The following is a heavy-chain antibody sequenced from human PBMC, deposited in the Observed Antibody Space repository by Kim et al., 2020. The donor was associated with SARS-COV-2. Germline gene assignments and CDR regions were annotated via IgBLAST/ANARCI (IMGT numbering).Heavy chain of an antibody. V-gene: IGHV3-7*01. CDR2: IKQDGSEK. J-gene: IGHJ4*02. Sequence: GGSLRLSCAASGFTFSSYWMSWVRQAPGKGLEWVANIKQDGSEKNFVDSVKGRFTISRDNAKNSLYLQMNSLRAEDTAVYFCARGGPYYDSSGRTFDYWGQGILVTVSS. CDR3: ARGGPYYDSSGRTFDY. CDR1: GFTFSSYW. D-gene: IGHD3-22*01.